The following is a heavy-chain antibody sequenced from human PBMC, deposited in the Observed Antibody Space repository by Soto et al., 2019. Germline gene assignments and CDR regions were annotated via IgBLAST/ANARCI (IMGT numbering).Heavy chain of an antibody. CDR1: GGSISSYY. Sequence: QVQLQESGPGLVKPSETLSLTCTVSGGSISSYYWSWIRQPPGKGLEWIGYIYYSGSTNYNPSLKSRTTISVDTSTNQFSLKLSSVTAADTAVYYCARRGSAYCGGDCYSGGMDVWGQGTTVTVSS. D-gene: IGHD2-21*02. V-gene: IGHV4-59*08. J-gene: IGHJ6*02. CDR3: ARRGSAYCGGDCYSGGMDV. CDR2: IYYSGST.